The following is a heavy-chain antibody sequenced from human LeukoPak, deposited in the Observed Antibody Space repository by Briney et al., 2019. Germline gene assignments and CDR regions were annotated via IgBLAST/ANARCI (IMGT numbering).Heavy chain of an antibody. CDR3: AASLDTAMVTYY. CDR2: IIPILGIA. J-gene: IGHJ4*02. CDR1: GGTFSSYA. Sequence: SVKVSCKASGGTFSSYAISWVRQAPGQGLEWMGRIIPILGIANYAQKFQGRVTITADKSTSTAYMELSSLRPEDTAVYYCAASLDTAMVTYYWGQGTLVIVSS. D-gene: IGHD5-18*01. V-gene: IGHV1-69*04.